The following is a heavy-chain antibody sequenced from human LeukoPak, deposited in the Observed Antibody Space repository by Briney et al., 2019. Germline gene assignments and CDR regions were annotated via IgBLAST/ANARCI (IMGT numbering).Heavy chain of an antibody. V-gene: IGHV3-23*01. CDR2: ITTGDNT. J-gene: IGHJ6*03. D-gene: IGHD4-17*01. Sequence: GGSLRLSCAASGFIFTNYGMSWVRQAPGQGLEWVSSITTGDNTYYADSVKGRFTISRDNPKNTLYLQMNSLRAEDTAVYYCAKAPYDDHSYYMDAWGKGTTVTISS. CDR3: AKAPYDDHSYYMDA. CDR1: GFIFTNYG.